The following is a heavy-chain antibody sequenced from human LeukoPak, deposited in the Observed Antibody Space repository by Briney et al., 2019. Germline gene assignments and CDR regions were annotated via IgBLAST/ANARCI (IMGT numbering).Heavy chain of an antibody. J-gene: IGHJ6*03. CDR3: ARGGGWDTIFRVVQYMDV. Sequence: GGSLRLSCAASGFTFSGYWMHWVRQVPEKGLVLVSRIDNGGSGTTYADSVKGRFTVSRDNAKNTLYPQMNSLRAEDTAIYYCARGGGWDTIFRVVQYMDVWGKGTTVTVSS. D-gene: IGHD3-3*01. V-gene: IGHV3-74*01. CDR2: IDNGGSGT. CDR1: GFTFSGYW.